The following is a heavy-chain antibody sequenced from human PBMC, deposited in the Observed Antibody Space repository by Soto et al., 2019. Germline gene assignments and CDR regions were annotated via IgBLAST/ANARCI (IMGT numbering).Heavy chain of an antibody. D-gene: IGHD6-19*01. CDR1: GGSISSGGYY. CDR3: ASDRAGKDYYYGMDV. J-gene: IGHJ6*02. V-gene: IGHV4-31*11. Sequence: QVQLQESGPGLVKPSQTLSLTCAVSGGSISSGGYYWSWIRQHPGKGLEWMGYIDYSGSTYYNPSLKSRVTISEDTSKNQIALKLSSVTAADTAVYYGASDRAGKDYYYGMDVWGQGTTVTVSS. CDR2: IDYSGST.